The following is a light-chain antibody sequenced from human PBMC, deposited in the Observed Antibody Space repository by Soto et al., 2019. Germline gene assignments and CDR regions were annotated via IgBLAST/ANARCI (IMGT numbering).Light chain of an antibody. CDR2: DVS. Sequence: QSVLTQPRSVSGSPGQSVTISCTGTSSDVGGYNYVSWYLQHPGKAPKLMIYDVSKRPSGVPDRFSGSKSGNTASLTISGLQAEDEADYYCCSYAGSYTLGVFGTGTNVTVL. CDR3: CSYAGSYTLGV. V-gene: IGLV2-11*01. CDR1: SSDVGGYNY. J-gene: IGLJ1*01.